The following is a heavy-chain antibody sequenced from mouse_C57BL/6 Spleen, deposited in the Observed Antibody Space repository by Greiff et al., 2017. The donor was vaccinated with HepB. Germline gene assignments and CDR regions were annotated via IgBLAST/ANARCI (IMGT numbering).Heavy chain of an antibody. J-gene: IGHJ4*01. D-gene: IGHD1-1*01. V-gene: IGHV5-16*01. CDR3: AREGYYGDYAMDY. CDR1: GFTFSDYY. Sequence: DVHLVESEGGLVQPGSSMKLSCTASGFTFSDYYMAWVRQVPEKGLEWVANINYDGSSTYYLDSLKSRFIISRDNAKNILYLQMSSLKSEDTATYYCAREGYYGDYAMDYWGQGTSVTVSS. CDR2: INYDGSST.